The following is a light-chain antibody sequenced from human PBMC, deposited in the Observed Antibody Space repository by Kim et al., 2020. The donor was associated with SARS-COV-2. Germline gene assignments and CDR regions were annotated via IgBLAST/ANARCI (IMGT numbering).Light chain of an antibody. CDR3: QQRGDGIT. V-gene: IGKV3-11*01. CDR2: DTT. Sequence: SASPGEGATRSCRARQSVDRSLAWYQQKPGQAPRLLIYDTTSRATGIPARFSGGGSGTDFTLTISSLEPEDFAFYFCQQRGDGITFGQGTRLEIK. J-gene: IGKJ5*01. CDR1: QSVDRS.